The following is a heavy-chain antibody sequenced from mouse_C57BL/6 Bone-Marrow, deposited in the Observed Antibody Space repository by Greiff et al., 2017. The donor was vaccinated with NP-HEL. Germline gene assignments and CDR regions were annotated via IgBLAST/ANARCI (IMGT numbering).Heavy chain of an antibody. V-gene: IGHV1-75*01. J-gene: IGHJ3*01. CDR1: GYTFTDYY. CDR2: IFPGSGST. D-gene: IGHD1-1*01. CDR3: AREELPPGFAY. Sequence: QVQLKESGPELVKPGASVKISCKASGYTFTDYYINWVKQRPGQGLEWIGWIFPGSGSTYYNEKVKGKATLTGDKSSSTAYMLLSSLTSEDSAVYFCAREELPPGFAYWGQGTLVTVSA.